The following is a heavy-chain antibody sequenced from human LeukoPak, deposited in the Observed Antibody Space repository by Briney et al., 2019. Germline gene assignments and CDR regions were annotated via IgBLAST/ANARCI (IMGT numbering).Heavy chain of an antibody. Sequence: GGSLRLSCVVSGSTFGTYAMSWVRQAPGKGLEWVSALYIGGNTYYADSVRGRFTISRDNSKNTLYLQMNSLRAEDTAIYYCMTAAGYNFGQYWGQGTLVTVSS. J-gene: IGHJ4*02. CDR2: LYIGGNT. V-gene: IGHV3-23*05. CDR1: GSTFGTYA. CDR3: MTAAGYNFGQY. D-gene: IGHD5-18*01.